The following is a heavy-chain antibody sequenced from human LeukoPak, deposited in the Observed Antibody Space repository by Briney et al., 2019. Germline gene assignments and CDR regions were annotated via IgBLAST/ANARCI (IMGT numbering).Heavy chain of an antibody. CDR3: ARHPRYGLDIDY. Sequence: SETHSPICSVSGGSISTSSYYWGWIRQPPGKGLEWIASMYSSGSTYYNPSLKSRVTISVDTSKNQFSLKLSSVTAADTAVYYCARHPRYGLDIDYWGQGTLVTVSS. CDR2: MYSSGST. CDR1: GGSISTSSYY. D-gene: IGHD5-18*01. V-gene: IGHV4-39*01. J-gene: IGHJ4*02.